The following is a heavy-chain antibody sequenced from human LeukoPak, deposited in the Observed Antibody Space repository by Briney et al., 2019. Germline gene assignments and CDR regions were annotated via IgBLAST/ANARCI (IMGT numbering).Heavy chain of an antibody. CDR3: ARLGLDHYYYYMDV. V-gene: IGHV3-11*04. J-gene: IGHJ6*03. Sequence: PGGSLRLSCAASGFTFSDYYMSWIRQAPGKGLEWVSYISSSGSTIYYADSVKGRFTISRDNAKNSLYLQMNSLRAEDTAVYYCARLGLDHYYYYMDVWGKGTTVTVSS. CDR2: ISSSGSTI. CDR1: GFTFSDYY. D-gene: IGHD5-12*01.